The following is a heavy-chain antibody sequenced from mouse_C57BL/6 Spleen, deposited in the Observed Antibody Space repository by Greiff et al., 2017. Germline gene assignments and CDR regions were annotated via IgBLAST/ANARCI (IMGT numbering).Heavy chain of an antibody. CDR2: INPGSGGT. D-gene: IGHD1-1*01. CDR3: ARGGSSYEYYYAMDY. J-gene: IGHJ4*01. V-gene: IGHV1-54*01. CDR1: GYAFTNYL. Sequence: VQLQQSGAELVRPGTSVKVSCKASGYAFTNYLIEWVKQRPGQGLEWIGVINPGSGGTNYNEKFKGKATLTADKSSSTAYMQLSSLTSEDSAVYVCARGGSSYEYYYAMDYWGQGTSVTVSS.